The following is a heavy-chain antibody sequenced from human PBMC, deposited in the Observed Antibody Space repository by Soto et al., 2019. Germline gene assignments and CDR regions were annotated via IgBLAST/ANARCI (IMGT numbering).Heavy chain of an antibody. D-gene: IGHD3-16*01. CDR3: AQCLLGVNYYYGMDV. CDR2: IIPIFATA. V-gene: IGHV1-69*13. CDR1: EGTFSSYA. J-gene: IGHJ6*02. Sequence: SVKVSCKASEGTFSSYAINWVRQAPGQGLEWMGGIIPIFATADYAQKFQGRVTITADESTSTAYMELSSLRSEDTAVYYCAQCLLGVNYYYGMDVWGQGTTVTVSS.